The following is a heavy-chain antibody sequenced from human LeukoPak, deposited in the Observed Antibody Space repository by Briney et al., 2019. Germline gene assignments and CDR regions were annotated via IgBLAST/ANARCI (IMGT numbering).Heavy chain of an antibody. J-gene: IGHJ6*02. CDR1: GGSISSSSYY. Sequence: PSETLSLTCTVSGGSISSSSYYWGWIRQPPGKGLEWIGSIYYSGSTYYNPSLKSRVTISVDTSKNQFSLKLSSVTAADTAVYYCARGAGDFWSGYAYYYYCGMDVWGQGTTVTVSS. CDR3: ARGAGDFWSGYAYYYYCGMDV. D-gene: IGHD3-3*01. V-gene: IGHV4-39*01. CDR2: IYYSGST.